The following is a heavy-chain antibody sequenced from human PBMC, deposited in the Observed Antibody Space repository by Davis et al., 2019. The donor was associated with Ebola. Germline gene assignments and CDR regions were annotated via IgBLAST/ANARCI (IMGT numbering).Heavy chain of an antibody. J-gene: IGHJ6*02. V-gene: IGHV1-8*01. Sequence: AASVTVSCLASGYAFTSYDINWVRQATGQGLEWMGWMNPNSGNTGYVERFQGRVTMSRNISISTAYMELSSLRSEDTAVYYCARSGVRGYYNGMDVWGQGTTVTVSS. CDR3: ARSGVRGYYNGMDV. CDR1: GYAFTSYD. D-gene: IGHD1-14*01. CDR2: MNPNSGNT.